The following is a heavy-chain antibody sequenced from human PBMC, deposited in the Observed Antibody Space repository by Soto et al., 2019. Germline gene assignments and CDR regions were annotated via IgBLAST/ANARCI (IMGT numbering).Heavy chain of an antibody. CDR3: VRVGGYITLFDY. CDR1: GGSISSSSYY. D-gene: IGHD5-18*01. CDR2: IYYSGST. Sequence: SETLSLTCTVSGGSISSSSYYWGWIRQPPGKGLEWIGSIYYSGSTYYNPSLKSRVTISVDTSKNQFSLKLSSVTAADTAVYYCVRVGGYITLFDYWGQGTLVTVSS. V-gene: IGHV4-39*07. J-gene: IGHJ4*02.